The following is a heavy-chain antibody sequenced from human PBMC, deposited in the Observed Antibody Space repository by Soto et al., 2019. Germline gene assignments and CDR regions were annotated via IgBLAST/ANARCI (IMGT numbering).Heavy chain of an antibody. CDR3: AKDLRTYSTGWYSH. V-gene: IGHV3-30*18. CDR2: ISYDGSNQ. J-gene: IGHJ4*02. CDR1: GFTFSNYG. Sequence: QVQLVESGGDVVQPGRSLRLSCAASGFTFSNYGMHWVRQAPGKGLEWVALISYDGSNQYYADSVQGRFTISRDNSKNTLYLQMNSLRAEDTAVYHCAKDLRTYSTGWYSHWGQGTLVTVSS. D-gene: IGHD6-19*01.